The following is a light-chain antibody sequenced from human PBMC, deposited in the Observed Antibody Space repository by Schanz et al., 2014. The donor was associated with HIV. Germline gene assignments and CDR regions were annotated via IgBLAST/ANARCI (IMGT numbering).Light chain of an antibody. CDR1: SSNIGADYD. CDR3: QSFDNSLSGVV. CDR2: SNT. V-gene: IGLV1-40*01. Sequence: QSVLAQPPSVSGAPGQRVTVPCSGTSSNIGADYDVLWYQIVTGTAPKLLIFSNTYRPSGVPDRFSGSKSGSSASLAITGLQAEDEADYYCQSFDNSLSGVVFGGGTKLTVL. J-gene: IGLJ3*02.